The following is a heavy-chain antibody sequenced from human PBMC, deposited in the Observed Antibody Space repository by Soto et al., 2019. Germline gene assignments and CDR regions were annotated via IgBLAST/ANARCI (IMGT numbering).Heavy chain of an antibody. D-gene: IGHD3-22*01. Sequence: GGSLRLSCAASGFTFSSYGMHWVRQAPGKGLEWVAVISYDGSNKYYADSVKGRFTISRDNSKNTLYLQMNSLRAEDTAVYYCAKDLGPYDSSGSYFDYWGQGTLVTVSS. CDR1: GFTFSSYG. CDR3: AKDLGPYDSSGSYFDY. CDR2: ISYDGSNK. J-gene: IGHJ4*02. V-gene: IGHV3-30*18.